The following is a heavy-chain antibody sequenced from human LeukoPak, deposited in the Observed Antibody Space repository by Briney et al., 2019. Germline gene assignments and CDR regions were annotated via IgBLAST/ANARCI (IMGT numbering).Heavy chain of an antibody. V-gene: IGHV3-49*04. J-gene: IGHJ4*02. D-gene: IGHD6-19*01. CDR2: IRSKAYGGTT. CDR1: GFTFGDYA. CDR3: TRDSLDRMAVAGTLDY. Sequence: GRSLRLSCTASGFTFGDYAMSWVRQAPGKGLEWVGFIRSKAYGGTTEYAASVKGRFTISRDDSKSIAYLQMNSLKTEDTAVYYCTRDSLDRMAVAGTLDYWGQGTLVTVSS.